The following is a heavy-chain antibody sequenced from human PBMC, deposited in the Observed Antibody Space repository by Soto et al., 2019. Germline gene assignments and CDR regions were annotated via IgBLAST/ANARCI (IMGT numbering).Heavy chain of an antibody. D-gene: IGHD1-20*01. Sequence: PGGSLRLSCAASGFTFSSYGMHWVRQAPGKGLEWVAVILYDGSNKYYADSVKGRFTISRDNSKNTLYLQMNSLRAEDTAVYYCANLGDNWDNWFDPWGQGTLVTVSS. CDR2: ILYDGSNK. CDR3: ANLGDNWDNWFDP. CDR1: GFTFSSYG. J-gene: IGHJ5*02. V-gene: IGHV3-30*18.